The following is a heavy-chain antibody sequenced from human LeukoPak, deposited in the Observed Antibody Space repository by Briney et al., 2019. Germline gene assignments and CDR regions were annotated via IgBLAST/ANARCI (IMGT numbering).Heavy chain of an antibody. D-gene: IGHD6-13*01. CDR3: ARGVYIAAAQYGY. CDR2: IYYSGTT. J-gene: IGHJ4*02. CDR1: GGSISSYY. V-gene: IGHV4-59*01. Sequence: SSETLSLTCTVSGGSISSYYWSWIRQPPGKGLEWIGYIYYSGTTNYNPSLKSRVTISVDTSKNQFSLKLSSVAAADTAVYYCARGVYIAAAQYGYWGQGTLVTVSS.